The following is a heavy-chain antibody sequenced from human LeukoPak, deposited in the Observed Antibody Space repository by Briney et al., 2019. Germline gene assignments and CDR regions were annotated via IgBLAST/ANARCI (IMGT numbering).Heavy chain of an antibody. J-gene: IGHJ4*02. V-gene: IGHV3-23*01. D-gene: IGHD6-6*01. CDR2: ISVSGGST. CDR1: GFTFSSFA. Sequence: VGSLRLSCAASGFTFSSFAMSWVRQAPGKGLEWVSGISVSGGSTYSADSVKGRFTISRDNSKNTLYLQMNSLRAEDTAIYYCAKDLRPSRPAARSYFDYWGQGTLVTV. CDR3: AKDLRPSRPAARSYFDY.